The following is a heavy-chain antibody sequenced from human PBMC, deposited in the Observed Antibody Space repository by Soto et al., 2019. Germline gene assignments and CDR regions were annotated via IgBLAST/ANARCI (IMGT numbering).Heavy chain of an antibody. V-gene: IGHV1-18*01. J-gene: IGHJ3*02. CDR1: GYTFTSYG. D-gene: IGHD2-15*01. CDR2: ISAYNGNT. CDR3: ARVPPYCSGGSCYSAGNAFDI. Sequence: ASVKVSCKASGYTFTSYGISWVRQAPGQGLEWMGWISAYNGNTNYAQKLQGRVTMTTDTSTSTAYMELRSLRSDDTAVYYCARVPPYCSGGSCYSAGNAFDIWGQGTMVTVSS.